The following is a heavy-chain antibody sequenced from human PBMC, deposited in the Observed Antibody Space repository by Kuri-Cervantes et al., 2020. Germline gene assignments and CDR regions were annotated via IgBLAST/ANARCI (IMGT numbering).Heavy chain of an antibody. D-gene: IGHD6-13*01. CDR3: ARVQQQLVPNYYYYMDV. CDR1: GYTFTSYD. CDR2: ISAYNGNT. V-gene: IGHV1-18*01. J-gene: IGHJ6*03. Sequence: ASVKVSCKASGYTFTSYDINWVRQATGQGLEWMGWISAYNGNTNYAQKLQGRVTMTTDTSTSTAYMELRSLRSDDTAVYYCARVQQQLVPNYYYYMDVWGKGTTVTVSS.